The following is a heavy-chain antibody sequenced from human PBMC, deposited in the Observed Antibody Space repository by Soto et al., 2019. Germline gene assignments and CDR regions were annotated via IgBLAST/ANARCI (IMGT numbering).Heavy chain of an antibody. CDR3: ARDRAAAGYYYYGMDV. D-gene: IGHD2-2*01. CDR1: GGSISSGDYY. Sequence: TVSGGSISSGDYYWSWILQPPGKGLEWIGYIYYSGSTYYNPSLKSRVTISVDTSKNQFSLKLSSVTAADTAVYYCARDRAAAGYYYYGMDVWGQGTTVTVSS. V-gene: IGHV4-30-4*01. CDR2: IYYSGST. J-gene: IGHJ6*02.